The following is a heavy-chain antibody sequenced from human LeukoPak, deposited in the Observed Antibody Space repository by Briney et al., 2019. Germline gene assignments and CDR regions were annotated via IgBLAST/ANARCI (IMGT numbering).Heavy chain of an antibody. CDR3: ARDRDDFWSGYYVPGAFDI. J-gene: IGHJ3*02. CDR2: IYYSGST. CDR1: GGSISSGGYY. D-gene: IGHD3-3*01. V-gene: IGHV4-31*03. Sequence: TLSLTCTVSGGSISSGGYYWSWIRQHPGKGLEWIGYIYYSGSTYYNPSLRSRVTISVDTSKNQFSLKLSSVTAADTAVYYCARDRDDFWSGYYVPGAFDIWGQGTMVTVSS.